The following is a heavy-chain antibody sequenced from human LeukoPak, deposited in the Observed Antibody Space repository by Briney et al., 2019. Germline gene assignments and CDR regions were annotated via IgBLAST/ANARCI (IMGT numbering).Heavy chain of an antibody. Sequence: GGSLRLSCAPSGFTFSSYSMNWVRQAPGKGLEWVSYISSSRSYIYYADSVKGRFTISRDNAKNSLYLQMNSLRAEDTAVYYCAISTTVVPFDYWGQGTLVTVSS. V-gene: IGHV3-21*01. CDR3: AISTTVVPFDY. J-gene: IGHJ4*02. CDR1: GFTFSSYS. D-gene: IGHD4-23*01. CDR2: ISSSRSYI.